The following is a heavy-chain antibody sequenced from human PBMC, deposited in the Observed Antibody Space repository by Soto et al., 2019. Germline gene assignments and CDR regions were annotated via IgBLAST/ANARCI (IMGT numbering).Heavy chain of an antibody. CDR3: STEGSGSYYPPDGMDV. CDR1: GFTFSNAW. V-gene: IGHV3-15*07. J-gene: IGHJ6*02. Sequence: GGSLRLSCAASGFTFSNAWMNWVRQDPGKGLEWVGRNKSKTDGGKTDYAAPVKGRFTISRDDSKNTLFLQMNSLKTEDTAVFYCSTEGSGSYYPPDGMDVWGQGTTVTVSS. CDR2: NKSKTDGGKT. D-gene: IGHD1-26*01.